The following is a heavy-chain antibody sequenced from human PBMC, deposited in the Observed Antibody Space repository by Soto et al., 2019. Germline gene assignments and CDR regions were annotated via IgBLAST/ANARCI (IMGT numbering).Heavy chain of an antibody. J-gene: IGHJ4*02. CDR2: ISGSSGNA. CDR1: GYTFTKYG. V-gene: IGHV1-18*01. Sequence: QVQRVQSGAEVKNPGASGKVSCKTSGYTFTKYGVGWVRQAPGQGLEWMGWISGSSGNANYAEKGPGRITLTTDTSPRTAYIELRSLRSDDTAVYYCAIDMAGLGGEYDYCGQGTLVTVSS. D-gene: IGHD3-16*01. CDR3: AIDMAGLGGEYDY.